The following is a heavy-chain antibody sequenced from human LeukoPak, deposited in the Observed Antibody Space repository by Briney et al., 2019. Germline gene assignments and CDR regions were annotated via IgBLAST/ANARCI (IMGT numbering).Heavy chain of an antibody. CDR1: GYTFTGYY. CDR2: INPNSGGT. V-gene: IGHV1-2*02. J-gene: IGHJ5*02. CDR3: ASEYSSGWYNRWFDP. D-gene: IGHD6-19*01. Sequence: ASVKVSCKASGYTFTGYYMHWVRQAPGQGLEWMGWINPNSGGTNYAQKFQGRVTMTRDTSISTAYMELSRLRSDDTAVYYCASEYSSGWYNRWFDPWGQGTLVTVSS.